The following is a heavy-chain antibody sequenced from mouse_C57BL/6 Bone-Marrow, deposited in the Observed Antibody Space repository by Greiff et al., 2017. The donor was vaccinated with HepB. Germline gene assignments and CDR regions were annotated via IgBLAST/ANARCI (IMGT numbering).Heavy chain of an antibody. J-gene: IGHJ2*01. Sequence: EVMLVESGGDLVKPGGSLKLSCAASGFTFSSYGMSWVRQTPDKRLEWVATISSGGSYTYYPDSVKGRFTISRDNAKNTLYLQMSSLKSEDTAMYYCARDGYYYYFDYWGQGTTLTVSS. CDR3: ARDGYYYYFDY. CDR2: ISSGGSYT. D-gene: IGHD2-3*01. CDR1: GFTFSSYG. V-gene: IGHV5-6*02.